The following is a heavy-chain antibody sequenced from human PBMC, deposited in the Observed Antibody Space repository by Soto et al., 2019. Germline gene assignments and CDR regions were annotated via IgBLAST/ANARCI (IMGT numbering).Heavy chain of an antibody. CDR1: GGTFSSYT. V-gene: IGHV1-69*02. J-gene: IGHJ4*02. CDR2: IIPEDGIA. Sequence: ASVKVSCTASGGTFSSYTISWVRQAPGQGLEWMGRIIPEDGIAIYAQKFQGWVTMTGDTSISTAYMELSRLRSDDTAVYYCARSSSSWYEIIYFDYWGQGTLVTVSS. CDR3: ARSSSSWYEIIYFDY. D-gene: IGHD6-13*01.